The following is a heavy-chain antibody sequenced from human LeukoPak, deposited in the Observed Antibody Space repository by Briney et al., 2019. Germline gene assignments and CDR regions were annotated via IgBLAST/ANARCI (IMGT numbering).Heavy chain of an antibody. J-gene: IGHJ4*02. Sequence: GASVKVSCKASGYTFTGYYMHWVRQAPGQGLEWMGRINPNSGGTNYAQKLQGRVTMTTDTSTSTAYMELRSLRSDDTAVYYCARDXXSYYDSSGLDYWGQGTLVTVSS. CDR2: INPNSGGT. D-gene: IGHD3-22*01. V-gene: IGHV1-2*06. CDR1: GYTFTGYY. CDR3: ARDXXSYYDSSGLDY.